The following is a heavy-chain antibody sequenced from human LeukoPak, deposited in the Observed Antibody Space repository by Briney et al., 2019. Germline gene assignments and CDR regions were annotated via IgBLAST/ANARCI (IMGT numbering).Heavy chain of an antibody. Sequence: GESLKISCKGSGYSFTSYWIGWVRQMPGKGLEWMGIIYPGDSDTRYSPSFQGQVTISADKYISTAYLQWSSLKASDTAMYYCARIIDSGSLGKGADWFDPWGQGTLVTVSS. J-gene: IGHJ5*02. CDR1: GYSFTSYW. V-gene: IGHV5-51*01. D-gene: IGHD1-26*01. CDR2: IYPGDSDT. CDR3: ARIIDSGSLGKGADWFDP.